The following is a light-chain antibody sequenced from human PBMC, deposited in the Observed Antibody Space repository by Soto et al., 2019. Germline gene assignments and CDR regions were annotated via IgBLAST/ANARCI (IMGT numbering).Light chain of an antibody. J-gene: IGKJ5*01. CDR3: QQRSDWPIT. CDR2: DAS. Sequence: EIVLTQSPASLSLSPGEGATLSCRASQSVSTYLAWFQQKFGQPPRLIIYDASKRATGIPARFSGSGSGTDFTLTINSLDPDDFAVYYCQQRSDWPITFGQGTRLEI. CDR1: QSVSTY. V-gene: IGKV3-11*01.